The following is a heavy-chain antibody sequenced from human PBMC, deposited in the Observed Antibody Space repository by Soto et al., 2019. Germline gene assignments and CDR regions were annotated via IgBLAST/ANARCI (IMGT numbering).Heavy chain of an antibody. CDR1: GGSISSVGYF. D-gene: IGHD6-25*01. V-gene: IGHV4-31*03. Sequence: QVQLESSGPGLVKPSQTLSLTCTVSGGSISSVGYFWTWIRQHPAKGLEWIDHISYSGSTYFIPSLRSRLSMSVDTSKNQFSLNLTSVTVADTALYYCARLNSGWHQTFDSWGQGTLVTVSS. CDR2: ISYSGST. J-gene: IGHJ4*02. CDR3: ARLNSGWHQTFDS.